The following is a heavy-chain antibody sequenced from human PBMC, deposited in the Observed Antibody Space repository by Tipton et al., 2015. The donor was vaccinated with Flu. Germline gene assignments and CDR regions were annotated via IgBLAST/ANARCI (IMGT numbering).Heavy chain of an antibody. J-gene: IGHJ4*01. Sequence: QSGAEVKMPGASVKVSCKASGYTFLNYAIHWVRQAPGQSLEWVGWINAANGDARYSQKFQDRVTITRNTSASTAYMELSSLRSEDTAVYNCAREDIVVVVADTAFDYWGHGTLVTVSS. CDR3: AREDIVVVVADTAFDY. V-gene: IGHV1-3*01. CDR1: GYTFLNYA. CDR2: INAANGDA. D-gene: IGHD2-15*01.